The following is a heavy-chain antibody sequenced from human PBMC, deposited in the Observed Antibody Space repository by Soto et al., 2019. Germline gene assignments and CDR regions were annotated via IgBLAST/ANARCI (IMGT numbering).Heavy chain of an antibody. CDR1: GFTFSSYA. J-gene: IGHJ4*02. D-gene: IGHD3-22*01. CDR2: ISGSCGST. V-gene: IGHV3-23*01. Sequence: PGGSLRLSCAASGFTFSSYAMSWVRQAPGKGLEWVSAISGSCGSTYYADSVKGRFTISRDNSKNTLYLQMNSLRAEDTAVYYCAKGVYYYDSSGYHNYFDYWGQGTLVTVSS. CDR3: AKGVYYYDSSGYHNYFDY.